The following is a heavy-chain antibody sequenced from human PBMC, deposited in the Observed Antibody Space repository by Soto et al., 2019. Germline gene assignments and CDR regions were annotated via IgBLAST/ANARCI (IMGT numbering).Heavy chain of an antibody. CDR2: INGGTGQT. V-gene: IGHV1-3*01. J-gene: IGHJ6*02. D-gene: IGHD1-1*01. Sequence: GASVKVSCKASGYTFTTHPMHWVRQVPGQSLEWMGWINGGTGQTKHSQRFQGRVNITRDTSASTAYMELSSLRSEDTAVYYCARGKGMEENYYYYGLDIWGQGTTVTAP. CDR1: GYTFTTHP. CDR3: ARGKGMEENYYYYGLDI.